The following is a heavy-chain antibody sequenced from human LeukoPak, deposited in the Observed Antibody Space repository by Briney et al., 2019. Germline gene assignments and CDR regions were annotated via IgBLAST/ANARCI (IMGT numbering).Heavy chain of an antibody. J-gene: IGHJ4*02. V-gene: IGHV1-2*04. CDR2: INPNSGGT. CDR3: ARGQEGTFDY. D-gene: IGHD1-1*01. CDR1: GYTFTGYH. Sequence: ASVKVSCKASGYTFTGYHMHWVRQAPGQGLEWMGWINPNSGGTNDAQKFQGWVTMTRDTSISTAYMELSRLRSDDTAVYYCARGQEGTFDYWGQGTLVTVSS.